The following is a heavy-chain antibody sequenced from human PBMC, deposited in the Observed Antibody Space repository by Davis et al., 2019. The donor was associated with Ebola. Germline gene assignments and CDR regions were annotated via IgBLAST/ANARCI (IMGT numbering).Heavy chain of an antibody. V-gene: IGHV3-53*01. J-gene: IGHJ5*02. CDR3: ARAVGVVTAYNWFDP. CDR1: GFTVSSNY. Sequence: PGGSLRLSCAASGFTVSSNYMSWVRQAPGKGLEWVSVIYSGGSTYYADSVKGRFTISRDNAKNSLYLQMNSLRAEDTAVYYCARAVGVVTAYNWFDPWGQGTLVTVSS. D-gene: IGHD2-21*02. CDR2: IYSGGST.